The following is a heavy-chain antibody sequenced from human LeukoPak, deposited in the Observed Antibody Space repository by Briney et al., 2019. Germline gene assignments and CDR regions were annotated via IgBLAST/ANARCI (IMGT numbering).Heavy chain of an antibody. CDR2: IYYSGST. CDR1: GGSISSYY. J-gene: IGHJ4*02. CDR3: ARGQWLVDY. V-gene: IGHV4-59*01. Sequence: SETLSLTCTVSGGSISSYYWSWIRQPPGKGLEWIGYIYYSGSTNNNPSLKSRVTISVDTSKNQFSLKLSSVTAADTAVYYCARGQWLVDYWGQGTLVTVSS. D-gene: IGHD6-19*01.